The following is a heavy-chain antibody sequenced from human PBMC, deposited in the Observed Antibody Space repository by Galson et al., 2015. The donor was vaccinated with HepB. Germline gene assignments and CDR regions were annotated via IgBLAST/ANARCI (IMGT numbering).Heavy chain of an antibody. V-gene: IGHV3-7*01. CDR1: GFTFSSYR. Sequence: SLRLSCAVSGFTFSSYRMSWVRQAPGKGLEWVANIKQDESEKYYVDSVEGRFTISRDNAKNSLYLQMNSLRVEDTAVYYCAKEGRTAAAGVGWEFDYWGQGSLVTVSS. J-gene: IGHJ4*02. D-gene: IGHD6-13*01. CDR3: AKEGRTAAAGVGWEFDY. CDR2: IKQDESEK.